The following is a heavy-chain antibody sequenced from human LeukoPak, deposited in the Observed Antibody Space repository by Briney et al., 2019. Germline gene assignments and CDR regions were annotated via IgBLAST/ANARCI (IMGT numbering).Heavy chain of an antibody. V-gene: IGHV4-59*12. CDR3: ARARNYYDSSGYYRFDP. D-gene: IGHD3-22*01. Sequence: SETLSLTCTVSGGSISSYYWSWIRQPPGKGLEWIGYIYYSGSTNYNPSLKSRVTISVDTSKNQFSLKLSSVTAADTAVYYCARARNYYDSSGYYRFDPWGQGTLVTVSS. J-gene: IGHJ5*02. CDR1: GGSISSYY. CDR2: IYYSGST.